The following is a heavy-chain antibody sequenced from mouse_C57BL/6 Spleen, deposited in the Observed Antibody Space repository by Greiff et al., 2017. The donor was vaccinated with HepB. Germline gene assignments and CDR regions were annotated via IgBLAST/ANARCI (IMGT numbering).Heavy chain of an antibody. J-gene: IGHJ4*01. Sequence: EVHLVESGGGLVQPKGSLKLSCAASGFSFNTYAMNWVRQAPGKGLEWVARIRSKSNNYATYYADSVKDRFTISRDDSESMLYLQMNNLKTEDTAMYYCVRLAYYSNLYAMDYWGQGTSVTVSS. CDR1: GFSFNTYA. V-gene: IGHV10-1*01. CDR2: IRSKSNNYAT. D-gene: IGHD2-5*01. CDR3: VRLAYYSNLYAMDY.